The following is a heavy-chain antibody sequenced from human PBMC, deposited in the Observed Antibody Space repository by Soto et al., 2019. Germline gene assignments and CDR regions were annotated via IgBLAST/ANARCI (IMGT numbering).Heavy chain of an antibody. CDR1: GFTFSSYA. D-gene: IGHD1-26*01. V-gene: IGHV3-30-3*01. J-gene: IGHJ4*02. CDR3: ARGGWELLLYYFDY. CDR2: ISYDGSNK. Sequence: QVQLVESGGGGVQPGRSLRLSCAAPGFTFSSYAMHWVRQAPGKGLEWVAVISYDGSNKYYADSVKGRFTISRDNSKNTLYLQMNSLRAEDTAVYYCARGGWELLLYYFDYWGQGTLVTVSS.